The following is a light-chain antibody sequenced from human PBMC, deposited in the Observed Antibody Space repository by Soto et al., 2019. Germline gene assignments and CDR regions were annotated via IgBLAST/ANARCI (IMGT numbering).Light chain of an antibody. CDR3: QQYNSYST. J-gene: IGKJ1*01. CDR2: GAS. V-gene: IGKV3-20*01. Sequence: EIVLTQSPGTLSLSPGARAPLSCRASQSVSSSYLAWYQQKPGQAPRLLIYGASSRATGIPDRFSGSGSGTDFTLTISSLQPDDFATYYCQQYNSYSTFGQGTKVDIK. CDR1: QSVSSSY.